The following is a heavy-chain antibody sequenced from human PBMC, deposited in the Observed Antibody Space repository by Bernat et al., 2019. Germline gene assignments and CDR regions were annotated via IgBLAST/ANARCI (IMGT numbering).Heavy chain of an antibody. CDR3: ARLILPMDV. Sequence: EVQLVESGGGLVKPGGSLRLSCAASGFTFSSYSMNWVRQAPGKGLEWVSSISSSSSYRYYADSVKGRFTISRDNAKNSLYLQMNSLRAEDTAVYYCARLILPMDVWGQGTTVTVSS. CDR2: ISSSSSYR. V-gene: IGHV3-21*01. CDR1: GFTFSSYS. D-gene: IGHD2-15*01. J-gene: IGHJ6*02.